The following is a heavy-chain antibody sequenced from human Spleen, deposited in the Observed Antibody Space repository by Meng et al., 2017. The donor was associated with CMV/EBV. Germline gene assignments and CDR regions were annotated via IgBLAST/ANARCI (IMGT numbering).Heavy chain of an antibody. CDR3: VRIRVGHSSPIDF. D-gene: IGHD1-26*01. J-gene: IGHJ4*01. CDR1: GGSISLGSYY. V-gene: IGHV4-31*02. Sequence: TVPGGSISLGSYYWGWVRQFPGRGLESIGRIYYTGDIFYNPSLKGRLTIAPDTSKNQWSLSLKFMTVADAAVYYCVRIRVGHSSPIDFWGRGTLVTVSS. CDR2: IYYTGDI.